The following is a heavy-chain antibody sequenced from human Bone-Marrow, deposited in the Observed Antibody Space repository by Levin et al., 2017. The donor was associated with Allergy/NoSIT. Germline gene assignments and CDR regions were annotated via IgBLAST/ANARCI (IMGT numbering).Heavy chain of an antibody. Sequence: GGSLRLSCAASGFSFTNAWMSWARQAPGKGLEWVGRVKSKTDGGTVEYATPVKGRFIISRDDSKNTLYLQMNSLKTEDTAVYYCTTYNSSWYYFDYWGQGTLVTVSS. D-gene: IGHD6-13*01. CDR3: TTYNSSWYYFDY. CDR1: GFSFTNAW. CDR2: VKSKTDGGTV. J-gene: IGHJ4*02. V-gene: IGHV3-15*01.